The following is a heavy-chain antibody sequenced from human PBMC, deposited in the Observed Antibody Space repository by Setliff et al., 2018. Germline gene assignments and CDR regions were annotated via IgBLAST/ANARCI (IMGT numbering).Heavy chain of an antibody. Sequence: PSETLSLTCTVSGGSISTYYWSWIRQPPGKGLEFIGYVYYSGTTNYDPSLKSRVTMSVDTSKNQFSLKLSSVTAADTAVYYRARGGTYRYFDYWGQGTLVTVSS. CDR1: GGSISTYY. V-gene: IGHV4-59*01. J-gene: IGHJ4*02. CDR3: ARGGTYRYFDY. CDR2: VYYSGTT.